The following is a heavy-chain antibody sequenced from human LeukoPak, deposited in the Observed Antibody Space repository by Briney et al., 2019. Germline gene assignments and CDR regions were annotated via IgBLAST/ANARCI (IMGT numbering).Heavy chain of an antibody. CDR2: IYYSGST. CDR3: ARDTFGVNYYYGMDV. V-gene: IGHV4-59*01. CDR1: GGSFSGYY. Sequence: PSETLSLTCAVYGGSFSGYYWGWIRQPPGKGLEWIGYIYYSGSTNYNPSLKSRVTISVDTSKNQFSLKLSSVTAADTAVYYCARDTFGVNYYYGMDVWGQGTTVTVSS. D-gene: IGHD3-16*01. J-gene: IGHJ6*02.